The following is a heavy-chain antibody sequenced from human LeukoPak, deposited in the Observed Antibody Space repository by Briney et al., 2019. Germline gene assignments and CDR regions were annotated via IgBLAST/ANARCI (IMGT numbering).Heavy chain of an antibody. CDR1: GGSISSSSYY. D-gene: IGHD1-26*01. V-gene: IGHV4-39*01. CDR3: RAQGWELLKAHFDY. Sequence: PSETLSLTCTVSGGSISSSSYYWGWIRQPPGKGLEWIGSIYYSGSTYYNPSLKSRVTISVDTSKNQFSLKPSSVTAADTAVYYCRAQGWELLKAHFDYWGQGTLVTVSS. J-gene: IGHJ4*02. CDR2: IYYSGST.